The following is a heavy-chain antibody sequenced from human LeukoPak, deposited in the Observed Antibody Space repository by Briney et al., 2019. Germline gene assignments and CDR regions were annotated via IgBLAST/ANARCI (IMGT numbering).Heavy chain of an antibody. V-gene: IGHV4-59*01. CDR2: IYYSGST. J-gene: IGHJ6*03. CDR3: ARGAVVYYMDV. CDR1: GGSISSYY. D-gene: IGHD6-19*01. Sequence: PSETLSLTCTVSGGSISSYYWSWIRQPPGKGLEWIGYIYYSGSTNYNPSLKSRVTISVDTSKNQFSLKLSSVTAADTAVYYCARGAVVYYMDVWGKGTTVTVSS.